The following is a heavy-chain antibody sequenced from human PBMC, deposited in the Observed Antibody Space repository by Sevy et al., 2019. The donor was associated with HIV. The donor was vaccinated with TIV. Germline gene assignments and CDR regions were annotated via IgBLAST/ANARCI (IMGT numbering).Heavy chain of an antibody. Sequence: ASVKVSCKASGYTFTGYYMHWVRQAPGQGLEWMGWINPNSGGTNYAQKFQGRVTMTRDTSISTAYMELSRLRSDDTAVYYCARGLLWFGEPLPYYMDVWGKGTTVTISS. J-gene: IGHJ6*03. CDR1: GYTFTGYY. V-gene: IGHV1-2*02. CDR2: INPNSGGT. D-gene: IGHD3-10*01. CDR3: ARGLLWFGEPLPYYMDV.